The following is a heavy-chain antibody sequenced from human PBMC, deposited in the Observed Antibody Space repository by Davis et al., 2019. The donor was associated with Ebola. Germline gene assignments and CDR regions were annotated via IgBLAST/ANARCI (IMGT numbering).Heavy chain of an antibody. V-gene: IGHV3-23*01. CDR2: ITSSGRNT. Sequence: PGGSLRLSCAASGFTFSNYAMSWVRQAPGKGLECVSSITSSGRNTYYTDSVKGRFTISRDNAKNSLSLQMNSLRDDDSGVYYCVRGKIAVSEPPDYWGQGTLVTVSS. J-gene: IGHJ4*02. D-gene: IGHD6-19*01. CDR1: GFTFSNYA. CDR3: VRGKIAVSEPPDY.